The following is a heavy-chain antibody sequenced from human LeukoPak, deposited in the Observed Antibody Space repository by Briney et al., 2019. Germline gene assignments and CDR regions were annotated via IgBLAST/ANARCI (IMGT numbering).Heavy chain of an antibody. V-gene: IGHV4-59*01. CDR2: IYYSGST. CDR3: ARLMDSSSWYFDY. D-gene: IGHD6-13*01. J-gene: IGHJ4*02. Sequence: GSLRLSCAASGFTFSSYSMNWVRQAPGKGLEWIGYIYYSGSTNYNPSLKSRVTISVDTSKNQFSLKLSSVTAADTAVYYCARLMDSSSWYFDYWGQGTLVTVSS. CDR1: GFTFSSYS.